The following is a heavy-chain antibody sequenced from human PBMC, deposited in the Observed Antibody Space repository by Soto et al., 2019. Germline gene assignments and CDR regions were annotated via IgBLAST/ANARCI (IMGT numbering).Heavy chain of an antibody. J-gene: IGHJ5*02. D-gene: IGHD6-25*01. V-gene: IGHV4-39*01. CDR1: GASISSTNYY. Sequence: TLSLTCTVSGASISSTNYYWGWIRQPPGKGLEWIGTIYYTGNTYYNSSLESRVTISIDTSKNQFSLRLNSMTAADTAVYYCARSYSTGSIPNWFDPWDQGTLVTVSS. CDR2: IYYTGNT. CDR3: ARSYSTGSIPNWFDP.